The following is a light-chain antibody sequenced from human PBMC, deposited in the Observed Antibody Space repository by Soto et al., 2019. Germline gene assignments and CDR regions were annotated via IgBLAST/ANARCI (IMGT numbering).Light chain of an antibody. Sequence: QSALTQPASVSGSPGQSITISCTGTSSDVGGYNYVSWYQHHPGKAPRLMIYASSNRPSGVSHRFSGSRSGNTASLTISGLQAEDEADYYCSAYTSGSILYVFGTGTKLTVL. J-gene: IGLJ1*01. CDR1: SSDVGGYNY. CDR2: ASS. V-gene: IGLV2-14*01. CDR3: SAYTSGSILYV.